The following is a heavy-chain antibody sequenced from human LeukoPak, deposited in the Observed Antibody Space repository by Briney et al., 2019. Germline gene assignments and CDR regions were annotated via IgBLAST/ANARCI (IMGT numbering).Heavy chain of an antibody. V-gene: IGHV3-64D*06. CDR2: ISTNGGNT. CDR1: GFTFSSYT. Sequence: GGSLRLSCSASGFTFSSYTMHWVRQAPGKGLEYVSAISTNGGNTLYADSVKGRFTISGDNSKNTLYLQMSSLRAEDTAVYYCVRYYYDSTGYYDYWGQGTLVTVSS. J-gene: IGHJ4*02. D-gene: IGHD3-22*01. CDR3: VRYYYDSTGYYDY.